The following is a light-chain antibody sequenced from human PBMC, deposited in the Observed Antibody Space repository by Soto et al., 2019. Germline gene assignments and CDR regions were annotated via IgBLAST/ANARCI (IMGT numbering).Light chain of an antibody. V-gene: IGLV2-8*01. CDR3: QSYGDSLSDFHV. J-gene: IGLJ1*01. CDR2: GSN. CDR1: YSDVGGINY. Sequence: QSALTQPPSASGSPGQSVTISCTGTYSDVGGINYVSWYQQPPGKVPKLVIYGSNKRPSGVPDRFSGSKSGNSASLAITGLQAEDEADYYCQSYGDSLSDFHVFGTGTKLTVL.